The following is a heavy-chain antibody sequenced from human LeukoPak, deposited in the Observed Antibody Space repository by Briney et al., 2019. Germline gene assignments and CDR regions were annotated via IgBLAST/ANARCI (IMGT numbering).Heavy chain of an antibody. CDR2: IYPGDSGT. CDR3: ARQDSGYAFDY. V-gene: IGHV5-51*01. Sequence: GESLKISFKGSGXNFTNYCIGWVRQMPGKGVEWMGIIYPGDSGTRYSPSFKGQVTISADKSISTAYLQWSSLKASDTAKYYCARQDSGYAFDYWGQGTLVTVSS. D-gene: IGHD5-12*01. CDR1: GXNFTNYC. J-gene: IGHJ4*02.